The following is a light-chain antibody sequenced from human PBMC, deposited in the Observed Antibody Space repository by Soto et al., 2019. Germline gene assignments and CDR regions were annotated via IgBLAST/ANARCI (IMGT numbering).Light chain of an antibody. V-gene: IGLV1-44*01. CDR3: AAWDDNVWL. Sequence: QAVVTQPPSASGTPGQRVTISCSGTTSNIGTNTVRWYQQVPGTAPKVLIYNNHERPSGVPDRFSGSKSGTSASLAISGLQSDDEADYYCAAWDDNVWLFGGGTKLTVL. CDR1: TSNIGTNT. CDR2: NNH. J-gene: IGLJ3*02.